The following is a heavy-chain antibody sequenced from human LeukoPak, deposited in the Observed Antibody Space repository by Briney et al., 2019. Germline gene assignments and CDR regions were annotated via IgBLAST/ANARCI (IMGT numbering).Heavy chain of an antibody. CDR1: GFTFSSYG. Sequence: GRSLRLSCAASGFTFSSYGMHWVRQAPGKGLEWVAVIWYDGSNKYYADSVKGRFTISRDNSKNTLYLQMNSLRAEDTAVYYCAKDFENLDGSAFDYWGQGTLVTVSS. V-gene: IGHV3-33*06. CDR3: AKDFENLDGSAFDY. CDR2: IWYDGSNK. D-gene: IGHD5-24*01. J-gene: IGHJ4*02.